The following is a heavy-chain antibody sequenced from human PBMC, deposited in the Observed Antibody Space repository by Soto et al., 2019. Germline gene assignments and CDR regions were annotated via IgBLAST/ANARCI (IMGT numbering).Heavy chain of an antibody. CDR2: IYSGGST. CDR1: GVTVSSNY. V-gene: IGHV3-66*04. Sequence: EVQLVESGGGLVQPGGSLRLSCAASGVTVSSNYMSWVRQAPGKGLEWVSVIYSGGSTYYADSVKGRFTISRDNSKNTLYLQMNSLRAEATAVYYCARHGYNSGGGYFDYWGQGTLVTVSS. J-gene: IGHJ4*02. D-gene: IGHD5-18*01. CDR3: ARHGYNSGGGYFDY.